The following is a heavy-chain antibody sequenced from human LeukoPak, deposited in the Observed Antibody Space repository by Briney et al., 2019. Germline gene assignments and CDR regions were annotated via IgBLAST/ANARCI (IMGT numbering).Heavy chain of an antibody. Sequence: GGSLRLSCAASGFTLSAYWMHWVRQAPGKGLMWVSRIEGDGNRITYADSVKGRFTISRDDAKNTLYLQMNSLRAEDTAVYYCTRDWRNLGYDYWGQGTLVTVSS. D-gene: IGHD5-12*01. CDR3: TRDWRNLGYDY. CDR2: IEGDGNRI. J-gene: IGHJ4*02. CDR1: GFTLSAYW. V-gene: IGHV3-74*01.